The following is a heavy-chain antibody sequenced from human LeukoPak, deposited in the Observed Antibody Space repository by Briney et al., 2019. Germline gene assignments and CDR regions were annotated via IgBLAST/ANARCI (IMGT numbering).Heavy chain of an antibody. V-gene: IGHV4-34*01. CDR2: INHSGST. J-gene: IGHJ4*02. CDR3: ARGYAGVAGTGRYFDY. D-gene: IGHD6-19*01. Sequence: PSETLSLTCAAYGGSFSGYYWSWIRQPPGKGLEWIGEINHSGSTNYNPSLKSRVTISVDTSKNQFSLKLSSVTAADTAVYYCARGYAGVAGTGRYFDYWGQGTLVTVSS. CDR1: GGSFSGYY.